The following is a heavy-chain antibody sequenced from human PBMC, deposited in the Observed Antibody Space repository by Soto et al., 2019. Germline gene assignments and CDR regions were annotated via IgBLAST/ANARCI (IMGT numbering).Heavy chain of an antibody. CDR3: ARAFRNYYGSGVPPPKGPSPLFDY. CDR2: INAGNGNT. J-gene: IGHJ4*02. D-gene: IGHD3-10*01. Sequence: ASVKVSCKASGYTFTSYAMHWVRQAPGQRLEWMGWINAGNGNTKYSQKFQGRVTITRDTSASTAYMELSSLRSEDTAVYYCARAFRNYYGSGVPPPKGPSPLFDYWGQGTLVTVSS. CDR1: GYTFTSYA. V-gene: IGHV1-3*01.